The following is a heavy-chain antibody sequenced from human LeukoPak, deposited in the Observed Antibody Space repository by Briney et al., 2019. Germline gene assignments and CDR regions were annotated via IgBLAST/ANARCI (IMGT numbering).Heavy chain of an antibody. Sequence: PGGSLRLSCAASGFTFSSYWVSWVRQAPGKGLEWVANIKQDGSEKYYVDSVKGRFTISRDNAKNSLYLQMNSLRAEDTAVYYCARPAADLPLDYFDYWGQGTLVTVSS. CDR3: ARPAADLPLDYFDY. V-gene: IGHV3-7*01. CDR2: IKQDGSEK. J-gene: IGHJ4*02. CDR1: GFTFSSYW. D-gene: IGHD6-13*01.